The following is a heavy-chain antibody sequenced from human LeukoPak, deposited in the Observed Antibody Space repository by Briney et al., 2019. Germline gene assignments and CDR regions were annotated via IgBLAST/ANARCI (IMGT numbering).Heavy chain of an antibody. V-gene: IGHV3-7*01. CDR2: IKEDGSET. Sequence: QSGGSLRLSCATSGFTFSSIWMSWLRQAPGKGLEWVANIKEDGSETYYVDSLKGRFTISRDNAKNSLYLKMSSLRAEDTAVYYCARERIGYCSRTSCYLERYYYYMDVWGKGTTVTVSS. D-gene: IGHD2-2*01. CDR1: GFTFSSIW. CDR3: ARERIGYCSRTSCYLERYYYYMDV. J-gene: IGHJ6*03.